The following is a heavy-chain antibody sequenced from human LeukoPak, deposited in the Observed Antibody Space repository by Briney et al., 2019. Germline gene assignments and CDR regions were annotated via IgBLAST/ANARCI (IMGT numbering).Heavy chain of an antibody. CDR2: IRYDGSNK. J-gene: IGHJ4*02. D-gene: IGHD2-21*02. V-gene: IGHV3-30*02. CDR1: GFTFSSYG. CDR3: AKELGVVVTAMEDY. Sequence: PGGSLRLSCAASGFTFSSYGMHWVRQAPGKGLERVAFIRYDGSNKYYADSVKGRFTISRDNSKNTLYLQLNSLRAEDTAVYYCAKELGVVVTAMEDYWGQGTLVTVSS.